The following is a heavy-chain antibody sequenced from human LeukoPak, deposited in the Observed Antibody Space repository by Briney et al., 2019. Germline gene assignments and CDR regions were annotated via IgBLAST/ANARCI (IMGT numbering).Heavy chain of an antibody. Sequence: PSETLSLTCAVYGGSFSGYYWSWIGQPPGKGLEWIEEINHSGSTNYNPSLKSRISISVDTSKNQFSLKLSSVTVADTAVYYCARVNVAVAGSLKLSYYFDYWGQGTLVTVSS. D-gene: IGHD6-19*01. CDR1: GGSFSGYY. CDR2: INHSGST. CDR3: ARVNVAVAGSLKLSYYFDY. J-gene: IGHJ4*02. V-gene: IGHV4-34*09.